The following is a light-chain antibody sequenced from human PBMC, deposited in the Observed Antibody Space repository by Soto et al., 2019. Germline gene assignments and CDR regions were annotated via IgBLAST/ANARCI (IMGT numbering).Light chain of an antibody. CDR3: QQYNSPLT. V-gene: IGKV1-5*01. Sequence: DIQMSQSPSTLSASVGDRVTITCRASQSISSWLAWYQQKPGKAPKLLIYDASSLETGVPSRFSGSGSGTEFTLTNSSLQPDDFATYYCQQYNSPLTFGGGTKVEIK. CDR2: DAS. CDR1: QSISSW. J-gene: IGKJ4*01.